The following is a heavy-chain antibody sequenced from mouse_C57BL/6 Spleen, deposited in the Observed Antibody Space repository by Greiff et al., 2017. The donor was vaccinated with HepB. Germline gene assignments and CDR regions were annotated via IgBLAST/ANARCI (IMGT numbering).Heavy chain of an antibody. V-gene: IGHV5-17*03. D-gene: IGHD1-1*01. CDR3: ARRYGLYYFDD. Sequence: EVKLEESGGGLVKPGGSLKLSCAASGFTFSDYGMHWVRQAPEKGLEWVAYISSGSSTIYYADTVKGRFTMSRDNAKNTLFLQMSSLRSADTAIYYCARRYGLYYFDDWGEGTTLTVSS. CDR1: GFTFSDYG. J-gene: IGHJ2*01. CDR2: ISSGSSTI.